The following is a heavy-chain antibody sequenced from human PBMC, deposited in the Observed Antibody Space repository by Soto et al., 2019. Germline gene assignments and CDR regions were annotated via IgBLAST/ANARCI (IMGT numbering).Heavy chain of an antibody. J-gene: IGHJ4*02. CDR2: IYYSGST. Sequence: TSETLSLTCTVSGGSISSSSYYWGWIRQPPGKGLEWIGSIYYSGSTYYNPSLKSRVTISVDTSKNQFSLKLSSVTAADTAVYYCASGYPFPLNAPFDYWGQGTLVTVSS. V-gene: IGHV4-39*01. D-gene: IGHD3-9*01. CDR1: GGSISSSSYY. CDR3: ASGYPFPLNAPFDY.